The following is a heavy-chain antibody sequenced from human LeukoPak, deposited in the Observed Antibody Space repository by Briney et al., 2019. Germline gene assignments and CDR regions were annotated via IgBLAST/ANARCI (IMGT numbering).Heavy chain of an antibody. CDR1: GGSISSSSYY. D-gene: IGHD6-13*01. J-gene: IGHJ3*02. V-gene: IGHV4-39*07. CDR2: IYYSGST. CDR3: ARDVGQQPPRAFDI. Sequence: SETLSLTCTVSGGSISSSSYYWGWIRQSPGKGLEWVGSIYYSGSTYYNPSLKSRVTISVDTSKNQFSLKLSSVTAADTAVYYCARDVGQQPPRAFDIWGQGTMVTVSS.